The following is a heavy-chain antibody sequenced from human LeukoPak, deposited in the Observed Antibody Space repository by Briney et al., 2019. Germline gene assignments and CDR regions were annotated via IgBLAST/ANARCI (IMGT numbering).Heavy chain of an antibody. CDR1: GFTFSSYS. CDR3: ARDPYSSSFFDC. D-gene: IGHD6-6*01. Sequence: PGGSLRLSCAASGFTFSSYSMNWVRQAPGKGLEWVSHISSSSSNIYYADSVKGRFTISRDNAKNSLCLQMSSLRAEDTALYYCARDPYSSSFFDCWGQGTLVTVSS. J-gene: IGHJ5*01. CDR2: ISSSSSNI. V-gene: IGHV3-48*01.